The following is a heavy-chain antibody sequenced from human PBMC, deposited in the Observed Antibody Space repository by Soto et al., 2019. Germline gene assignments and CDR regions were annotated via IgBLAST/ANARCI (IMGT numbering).Heavy chain of an antibody. D-gene: IGHD4-4*01. J-gene: IGHJ6*02. CDR3: ARSRDGYSFYFYYGMDV. Sequence: QVQLVESGGGVVQPGRSLRLSCAASGFTFTSYDMHWVRQAPGKGLEWMALILHDGSAEYYADSVQGRFTISRDNSKSTLHLQMNILRAEDTAVYYCARSRDGYSFYFYYGMDVWGQVTTVTVSS. CDR1: GFTFTSYD. V-gene: IGHV3-30*03. CDR2: ILHDGSAE.